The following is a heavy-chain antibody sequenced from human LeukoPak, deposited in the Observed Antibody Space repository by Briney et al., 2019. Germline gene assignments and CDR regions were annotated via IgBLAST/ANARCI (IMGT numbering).Heavy chain of an antibody. D-gene: IGHD3-10*01. J-gene: IGHJ4*02. V-gene: IGHV3-9*03. CDR3: AKDKNSMYYGSGSPYFDQ. CDR2: LGWNSGRV. Sequence: SLRPSPAAYGFTLYDYAMHRVRPPAGLGLQSLSALGWNSGRVGYADSVKGRFTISRDNAKNSLYLQMNSLRAEDMALYYCAKDKNSMYYGSGSPYFDQWGQGTLVTVSS. CDR1: GFTLYDYA.